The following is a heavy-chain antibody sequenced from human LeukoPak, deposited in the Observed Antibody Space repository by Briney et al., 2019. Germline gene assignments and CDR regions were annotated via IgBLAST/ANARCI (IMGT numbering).Heavy chain of an antibody. CDR1: GFTFSSYA. V-gene: IGHV3-30*02. D-gene: IGHD5-12*01. CDR2: IRYDGSNK. J-gene: IGHJ5*02. CDR3: AKDVVSGYDLGWFDP. Sequence: PGGSLRLSCAASGFTFSSYAMSWARQAPGKGLEWVAFIRYDGSNKYYADSVKGRFAISRDNSKNTLYLQMNSLRAEDTAVYYCAKDVVSGYDLGWFDPWGQGTLVTVSS.